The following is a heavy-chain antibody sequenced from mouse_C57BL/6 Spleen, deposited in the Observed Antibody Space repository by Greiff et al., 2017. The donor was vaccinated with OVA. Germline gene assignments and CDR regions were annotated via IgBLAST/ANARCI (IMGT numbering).Heavy chain of an antibody. J-gene: IGHJ1*03. CDR1: GYTFTSYD. CDR2: IYPRDGST. Sequence: QVHVKQSGPELVKPGASVKLSCKASGYTFTSYDINWVKQRPGQGLEWIGWIYPRDGSTKYNEKFKGKATLTVDTSSSTAYMELHSLTSEDSAVYFCARGADYYGSSYDWYFDVWGTGTTVTVSS. CDR3: ARGADYYGSSYDWYFDV. D-gene: IGHD1-1*01. V-gene: IGHV1-85*01.